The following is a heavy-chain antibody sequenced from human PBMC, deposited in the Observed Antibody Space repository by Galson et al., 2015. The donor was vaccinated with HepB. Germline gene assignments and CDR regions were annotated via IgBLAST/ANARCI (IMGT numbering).Heavy chain of an antibody. D-gene: IGHD3-16*01. CDR3: ASRQVGLPLYYFDY. V-gene: IGHV3-48*04. Sequence: SLRLSCAASGFTFSSYSMNWVRQAPGKGLEWVSYISSSSSTIYYADSVKGRFTISRDNAKNSLYLQMNSLRAEDTAVYYCASRQVGLPLYYFDYWGQGTLVTVSS. J-gene: IGHJ4*02. CDR2: ISSSSSTI. CDR1: GFTFSSYS.